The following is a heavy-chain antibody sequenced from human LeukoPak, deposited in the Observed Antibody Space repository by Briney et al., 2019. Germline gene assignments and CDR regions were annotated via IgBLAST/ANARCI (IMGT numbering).Heavy chain of an antibody. J-gene: IGHJ4*02. V-gene: IGHV3-30-3*01. CDR2: ISYDGSNK. CDR3: AREVSEGFDF. D-gene: IGHD3-22*01. Sequence: GRSLRLSCAASGFTFSSNAMHWVRQAPGKGLEWVAVISYDGSNKYYADSVKGRFTISRDNSKNTLYLQMNSLRAEDTALYYCAREVSEGFDFWGQGTLVTVSS. CDR1: GFTFSSNA.